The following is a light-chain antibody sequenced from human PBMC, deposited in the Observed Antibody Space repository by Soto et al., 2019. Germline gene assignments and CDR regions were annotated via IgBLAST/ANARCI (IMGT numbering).Light chain of an antibody. CDR2: DVS. J-gene: IGLJ1*01. Sequence: QSARTQPASVSGSPGQSITISCTGTSSDVGGYNYVSWYQQHPGKAPKLMIYDVSNRPSGVSTRFSGSKSGNTASLTISGFQAVGEADYYCSYYTLSSTRSLFGTETKVTGL. CDR1: SSDVGGYNY. V-gene: IGLV2-14*01. CDR3: SYYTLSSTRSL.